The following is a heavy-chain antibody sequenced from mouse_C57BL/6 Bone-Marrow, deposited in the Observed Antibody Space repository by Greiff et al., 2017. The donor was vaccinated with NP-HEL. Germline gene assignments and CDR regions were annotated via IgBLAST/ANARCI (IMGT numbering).Heavy chain of an antibody. V-gene: IGHV1-64*01. J-gene: IGHJ4*01. CDR1: GYTFTSYW. Sequence: VQLQQPGAELVKPGASVKLSCKASGYTFTSYWMHWVKQRPGQGLEWIGMIHPNSGSTNYNEKFKSKATLTVDKSSSTAYMQLSSLTSEDSAVYYFASRRFMVTTYYAMDYWGQGTSVTVSS. CDR2: IHPNSGST. D-gene: IGHD2-2*01. CDR3: ASRRFMVTTYYAMDY.